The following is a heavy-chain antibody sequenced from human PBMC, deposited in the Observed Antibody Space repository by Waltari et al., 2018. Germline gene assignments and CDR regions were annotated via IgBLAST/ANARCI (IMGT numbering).Heavy chain of an antibody. D-gene: IGHD5-18*01. Sequence: QLQLQESGSGMVKPSETLSLPCTVPGGAIRSSSTYWDWIRQPHGQGLEWIGSSYYSGSTYYNPSLKSRVTISVDTSKNQFSLKLSSVTAADTAVYYCARHSGIGYSYGRYWYFDLWGRGTLVTVSS. CDR2: SYYSGST. CDR3: ARHSGIGYSYGRYWYFDL. J-gene: IGHJ2*01. CDR1: GGAIRSSSTY. V-gene: IGHV4-39*01.